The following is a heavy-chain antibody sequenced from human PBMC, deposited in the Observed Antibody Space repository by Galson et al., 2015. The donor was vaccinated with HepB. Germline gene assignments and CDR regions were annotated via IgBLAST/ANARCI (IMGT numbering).Heavy chain of an antibody. Sequence: SLRLSCAASGFTFSKYWMSWVRQAPGKGLEWVADIKQDGSDKFYVDSVKGRFTISRDNADNSLYLQMNSLRVEDTAVYYCATEPPISVPGARWGQGTLVTVSS. J-gene: IGHJ4*02. CDR2: IKQDGSDK. D-gene: IGHD6-19*01. V-gene: IGHV3-7*01. CDR3: ATEPPISVPGAR. CDR1: GFTFSKYW.